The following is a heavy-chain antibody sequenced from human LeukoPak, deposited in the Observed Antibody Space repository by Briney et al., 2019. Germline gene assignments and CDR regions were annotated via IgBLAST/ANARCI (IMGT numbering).Heavy chain of an antibody. J-gene: IGHJ4*02. CDR2: ISYDGSNK. V-gene: IGHV3-30-3*01. CDR1: GFTFSSYA. Sequence: GGSLRLSCAASGFTFSSYAMHWVRQAPGKGLEWVAVISYDGSNKYYADSVKGRFTISRDNSKNTLYLQMISLRAEDTAVYYCARGGYYDFSYFDYWGQGTLVTVSS. CDR3: ARGGYYDFSYFDY. D-gene: IGHD3-3*01.